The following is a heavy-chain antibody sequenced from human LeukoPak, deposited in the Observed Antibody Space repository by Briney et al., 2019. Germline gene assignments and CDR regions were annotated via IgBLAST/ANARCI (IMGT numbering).Heavy chain of an antibody. V-gene: IGHV4-61*01. J-gene: IGHJ5*02. Sequence: SETLSLTCTVSGGSISSTFYYWSWIRQPPGKGLEWIGYIYYSGSTNYNPSLKSRVTISVDTSKNQFSLKLSSVTAADTAVYYCAREPGFDSSGYLNWFDPWGQGTLVTVSS. CDR1: GGSISSTFYY. CDR2: IYYSGST. D-gene: IGHD3-22*01. CDR3: AREPGFDSSGYLNWFDP.